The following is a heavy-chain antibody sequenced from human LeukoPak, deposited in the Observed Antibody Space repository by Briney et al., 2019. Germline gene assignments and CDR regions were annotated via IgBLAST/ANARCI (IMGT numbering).Heavy chain of an antibody. D-gene: IGHD3-10*01. J-gene: IGHJ3*02. CDR1: GYTLSELS. V-gene: IGHV1-24*01. CDR3: ARALMDITMVRGVINPAFDI. Sequence: ASVKVSCKVSGYTLSELSMHWVRQAPGKGLEWMGGFDPEDGETIYAQKFQGRVTMTEDTSTDTAYMELSSLRSEDTAVYYCARALMDITMVRGVINPAFDIWGQGTMVTVSS. CDR2: FDPEDGET.